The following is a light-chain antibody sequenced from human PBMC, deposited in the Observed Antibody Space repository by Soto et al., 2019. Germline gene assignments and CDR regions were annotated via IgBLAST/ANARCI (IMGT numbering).Light chain of an antibody. CDR3: QQYDNLPLT. CDR2: DAS. CDR1: QDISNY. V-gene: IGKV1-33*01. J-gene: IGKJ4*01. Sequence: DIPMTQSPSSLSASLVEGVSIXGKASQDISNYLNWYQQKPGKAPKLLIYDASNLETGVPSRFSGSGSGTDFTFTISSLQPEDIATYYCQQYDNLPLTFGGGTKVDIK.